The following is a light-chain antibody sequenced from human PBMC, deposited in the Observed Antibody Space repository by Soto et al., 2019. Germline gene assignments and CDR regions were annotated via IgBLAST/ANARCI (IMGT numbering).Light chain of an antibody. CDR1: SSNIGAGYD. CDR3: QSYASSLSVV. V-gene: IGLV1-40*01. J-gene: IGLJ2*01. CDR2: GNS. Sequence: QSVLTQPPSVSGAPGQRVTISCTGSSSNIGAGYDVHWYQQLPGTAPKLLIYGNSNRPSGVPDRFSGSKSGTSASLAITGLQAEDAADSYRQSYASSLSVVFGGGTKLTVL.